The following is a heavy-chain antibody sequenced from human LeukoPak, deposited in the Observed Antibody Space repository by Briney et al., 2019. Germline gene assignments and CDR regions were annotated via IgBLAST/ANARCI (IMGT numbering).Heavy chain of an antibody. CDR3: AKDSKWFDP. V-gene: IGHV3-74*01. CDR2: INTDGSST. J-gene: IGHJ5*02. CDR1: GFTFSTYW. Sequence: GGSLRLSCAASGFTFSTYWMHWVRQDPGKGLVWISHINTDGSSTSYADSVKGRFTISRDNAKNTLYLQMNSLRAEDTAVYYCAKDSKWFDPWGQGTLVTVSS.